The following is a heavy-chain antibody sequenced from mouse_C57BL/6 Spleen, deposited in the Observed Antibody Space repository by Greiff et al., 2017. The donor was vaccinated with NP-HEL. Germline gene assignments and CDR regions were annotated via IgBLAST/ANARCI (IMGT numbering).Heavy chain of an antibody. Sequence: EVKLMESGGGLVKPGGSLKLSCAASGFTFSDYGMHWVRQAPEKGLEWVAYISSGSSTIYYADTVKGRFTISRDNAKNTLFLQMTSLRSEDTAMYYCARPYYDYDNFDYWGQGTTLTVSS. D-gene: IGHD2-4*01. J-gene: IGHJ2*01. CDR2: ISSGSSTI. V-gene: IGHV5-17*01. CDR1: GFTFSDYG. CDR3: ARPYYDYDNFDY.